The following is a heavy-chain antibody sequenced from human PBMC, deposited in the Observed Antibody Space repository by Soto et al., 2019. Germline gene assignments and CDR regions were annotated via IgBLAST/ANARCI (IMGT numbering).Heavy chain of an antibody. CDR2: IKPDGSEK. J-gene: IGHJ6*02. CDR3: AGPRDYYYGMDV. V-gene: IGHV3-7*05. CDR1: GFTFSYYS. Sequence: GGSLRLSCAASGFTFSYYSMTWVRQAPGKGLEWVANIKPDGSEKYYVDSVKGRFTISRDNAKNSLYLQMKSLRAEDTAIYYCAGPRDYYYGMDVWGQGTTVTVSS.